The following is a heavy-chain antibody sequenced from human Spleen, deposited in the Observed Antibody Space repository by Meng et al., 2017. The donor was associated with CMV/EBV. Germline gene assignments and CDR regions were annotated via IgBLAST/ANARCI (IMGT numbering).Heavy chain of an antibody. V-gene: IGHV3-21*01. Sequence: GGSLRLSCTASGFTFSDYSMSWVRQAPGKRLEWVSSISSSSIYIYYADSVKGRFTISRDNAKNSLYLQMNSLRAEDTAVYYCARDYRPYYYDSSGSPPLYYGMDVWGQGTTVTVSS. CDR2: ISSSSIYI. J-gene: IGHJ6*02. CDR3: ARDYRPYYYDSSGSPPLYYGMDV. CDR1: GFTFSDYS. D-gene: IGHD3-22*01.